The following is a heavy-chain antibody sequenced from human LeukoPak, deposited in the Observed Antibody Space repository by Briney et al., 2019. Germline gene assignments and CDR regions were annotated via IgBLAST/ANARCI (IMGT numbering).Heavy chain of an antibody. Sequence: GGSLRLSCAASGFTFSTYAMSWVRQAPGKGLEWVSGISGTTSGTYYADSVKGRFAISRDNSKNTLFLQVNSLRAEDTAVYYCAKVRTYFYHGLDVWGQGTTVTVSS. CDR3: AKVRTYFYHGLDV. D-gene: IGHD1-14*01. J-gene: IGHJ6*02. CDR2: ISGTTSGT. CDR1: GFTFSTYA. V-gene: IGHV3-23*01.